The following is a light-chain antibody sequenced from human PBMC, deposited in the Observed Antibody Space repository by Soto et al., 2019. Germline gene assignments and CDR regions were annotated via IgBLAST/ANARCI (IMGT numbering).Light chain of an antibody. CDR2: DVS. J-gene: IGLJ1*01. V-gene: IGLV2-14*01. CDR3: CSYAGSSTLNYV. Sequence: QSVLTQPASVSGSPGQSITISCTGTSSDVGGYNYVSWYQQHPGKAPKLMTYDVSNRPSGVSNRFSGSKSGNTASLTISGLQAEDEADYYCCSYAGSSTLNYVFGTGTKVTVL. CDR1: SSDVGGYNY.